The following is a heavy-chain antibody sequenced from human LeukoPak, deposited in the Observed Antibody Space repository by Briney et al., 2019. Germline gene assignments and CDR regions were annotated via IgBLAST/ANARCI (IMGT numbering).Heavy chain of an antibody. D-gene: IGHD6-19*01. CDR1: GFTFSSYA. CDR3: ARDFLAVAGGEDY. CDR2: ISYDGSNK. Sequence: PGGSLRLSCAASGFTFSSYAMHWVRQAPGKGLEWVAVISYDGSNKYYADSVKGRFTISRDNSKNTLYLQMNSLRAEDTAVYYCARDFLAVAGGEDYWGQGTLVTVSS. J-gene: IGHJ4*02. V-gene: IGHV3-30-3*01.